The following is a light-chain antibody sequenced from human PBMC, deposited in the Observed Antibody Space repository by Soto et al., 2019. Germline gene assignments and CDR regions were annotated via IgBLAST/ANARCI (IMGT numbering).Light chain of an antibody. Sequence: EVVLTQSPATLSLSPGERATLSCRASQSVKNYLAWYQQRPGQAPRLLISDASNRATGIPARFSGSGSGTDFTLTISSLEPEDFAVYYCQHRIMWLTTFGQGTKVDIK. V-gene: IGKV3-11*01. J-gene: IGKJ1*01. CDR3: QHRIMWLTT. CDR1: QSVKNY. CDR2: DAS.